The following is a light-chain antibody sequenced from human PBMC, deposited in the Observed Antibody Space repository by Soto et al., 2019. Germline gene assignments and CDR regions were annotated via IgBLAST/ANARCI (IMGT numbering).Light chain of an antibody. V-gene: IGLV3-1*01. J-gene: IGLJ2*01. Sequence: SYELTQPPSVSVSPGQTASITCSGEKLGNKYVSWYQQRPGQSPVLVIYEDAKRPSGIPERISGSNSGNTATLTISGTQPMDEADYYCQAWDRSTAYFGGGTKVTVL. CDR2: EDA. CDR1: KLGNKY. CDR3: QAWDRSTAY.